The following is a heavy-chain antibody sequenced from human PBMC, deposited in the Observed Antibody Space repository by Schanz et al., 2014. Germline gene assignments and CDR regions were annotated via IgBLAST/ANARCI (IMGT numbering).Heavy chain of an antibody. CDR1: GYTFTSYG. D-gene: IGHD2-15*01. CDR3: ARGGDYIVVLVAVTREYYYHAMDG. V-gene: IGHV1-18*01. Sequence: QVQLVQSGAEVKKPGASVKVSCKASGYTFTSYGISWVRQAPGQGLEWMGWISADNGNTNYAQRRQGRVTMTTDTSTSTAYMELRSLRSDDTAVYYCARGGDYIVVLVAVTREYYYHAMDGWGQGTTVTVSS. J-gene: IGHJ6*02. CDR2: ISADNGNT.